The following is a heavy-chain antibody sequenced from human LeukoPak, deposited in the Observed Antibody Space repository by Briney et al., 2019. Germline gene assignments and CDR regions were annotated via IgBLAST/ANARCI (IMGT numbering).Heavy chain of an antibody. CDR1: GFTFSNYA. D-gene: IGHD1-26*01. CDR2: ISYDGSSK. J-gene: IGHJ4*02. CDR3: AKDGFRSGSYRAPNFDY. Sequence: GGSLRLSCAASGFTFSNYAIHWVRQAPGKGLEWGAVISYDGSSKNYADSVKGRFTISRDNSKNTVYLQMNSLRAEDTAVYYCAKDGFRSGSYRAPNFDYWGQGTLVTVSS. V-gene: IGHV3-30*04.